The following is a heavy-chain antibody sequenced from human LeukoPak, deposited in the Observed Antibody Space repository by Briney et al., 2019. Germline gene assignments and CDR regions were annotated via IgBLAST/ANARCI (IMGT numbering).Heavy chain of an antibody. Sequence: GGSLRLSCAASGFTFSSYSMNWVRQAPGKGLEWVSSISSSSSYIYYADSVKGRFTISGDNAKNSLYLQMNSLRAEDTAVYYCARDPGGLVRFDDYWGQGTLVTVSS. D-gene: IGHD6-19*01. CDR1: GFTFSSYS. CDR3: ARDPGGLVRFDDY. CDR2: ISSSSSYI. J-gene: IGHJ4*02. V-gene: IGHV3-21*06.